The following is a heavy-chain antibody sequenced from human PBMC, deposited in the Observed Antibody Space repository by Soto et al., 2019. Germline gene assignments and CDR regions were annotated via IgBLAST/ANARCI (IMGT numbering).Heavy chain of an antibody. CDR2: ISAYNGNP. D-gene: IGHD3-16*01. V-gene: IGHV1-18*01. CDR3: AGVFRFAVGASWFCF. J-gene: IGHJ1*01. CDR1: GYKFTGYG. Sequence: GASVKVSCKASGYKFTGYGIGWVREAPGQGLEWMGWISAYNGNPSYAQKFQGRVTMTTDTSTSTAYMELRRLRADDTAVYFCAGVFRFAVGASWFCFWGQGTLGT.